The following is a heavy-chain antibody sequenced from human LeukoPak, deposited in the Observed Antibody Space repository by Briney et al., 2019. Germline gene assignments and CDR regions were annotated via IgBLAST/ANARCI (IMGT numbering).Heavy chain of an antibody. J-gene: IGHJ3*02. CDR3: ERDRMSGRDYGYNWNYDAFDI. CDR1: GGSISSYY. V-gene: IGHV4-4*07. Sequence: SETLSLTCTVAGGSISSYYWSWLRPPAGKRLEWIGRIYTSGSTNYNPSLKGRVTMSVDTYKNQFSLKLSSVTAADTDVYYWERDRMSGRDYGYNWNYDAFDIWGQGTMVTVSS. D-gene: IGHD1-7*01. CDR2: IYTSGST.